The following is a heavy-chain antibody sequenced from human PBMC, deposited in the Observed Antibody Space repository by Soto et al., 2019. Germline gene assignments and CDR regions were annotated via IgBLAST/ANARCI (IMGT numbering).Heavy chain of an antibody. CDR1: GGSISSYY. Sequence: SETLSLTCTVSGGSISSYYWSWIRQPPGKGLEWIGYIYYSGSTNYNPSLKSRVTISLDTSKNQFSLKLSSVTAADTAVYYCARLVEGRYYYYYMDVWGKGTTVTVSS. CDR3: ARLVEGRYYYYYMDV. CDR2: IYYSGST. J-gene: IGHJ6*03. V-gene: IGHV4-59*08.